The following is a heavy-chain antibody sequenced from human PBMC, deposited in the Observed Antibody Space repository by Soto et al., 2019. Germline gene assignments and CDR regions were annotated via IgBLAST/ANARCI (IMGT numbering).Heavy chain of an antibody. V-gene: IGHV3-64D*06. J-gene: IGHJ4*02. CDR3: VKGGRDSSGYFDY. Sequence: PWGSLRLPCSPSGFTFSTPAMHWVAQSPGKGPEYVSSISSDADSRYYAGSVKGRFTSSRDNPKNTLDLQVSSLRAEDTALYYCVKGGRDSSGYFDYCGQGTLVTLSS. D-gene: IGHD6-19*01. CDR2: ISSDADSR. CDR1: GFTFSTPA.